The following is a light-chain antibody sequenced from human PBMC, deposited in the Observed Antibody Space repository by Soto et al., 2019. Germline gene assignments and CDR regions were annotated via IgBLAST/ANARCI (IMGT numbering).Light chain of an antibody. J-gene: IGLJ2*01. Sequence: QSALTQPPSVSGAPGQRVTISCTGSSSNLGSGFDVQWYQQLPGTAPKLLIYYNDNRPSGVPDRFSGSKSGTSASLAITGLQADGGVVYYCQSYDSTLSGHVVFGGGTKLTVL. V-gene: IGLV1-40*01. CDR1: SSNLGSGFD. CDR2: YND. CDR3: QSYDSTLSGHVV.